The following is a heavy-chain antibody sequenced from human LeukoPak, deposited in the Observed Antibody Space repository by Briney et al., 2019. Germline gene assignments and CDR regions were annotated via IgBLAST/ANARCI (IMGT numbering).Heavy chain of an antibody. CDR3: ARMASTVTTPAQYYFDY. J-gene: IGHJ4*02. CDR1: GYSFTSYW. V-gene: IGHV5-51*01. D-gene: IGHD4-11*01. Sequence: ESLKISCKGSGYSFTSYWIGWVRQMPGKGLEWMGIIYPGDSDTRYSPSFQGQVTISADKSISTAYLQWSSLKASDTAMYYCARMASTVTTPAQYYFDYWGQGTLVTVSS. CDR2: IYPGDSDT.